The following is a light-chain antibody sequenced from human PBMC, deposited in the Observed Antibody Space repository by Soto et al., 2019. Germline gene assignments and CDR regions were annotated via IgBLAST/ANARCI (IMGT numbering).Light chain of an antibody. CDR1: QNIITY. CDR2: AAS. Sequence: DIEMTHSPSSLSASVVDIVTITCRASQNIITYLNWYQQKPGQAPKFLIYAASSLQSGVPSRFSGRGSGTDFTLTITSLQPEDFATYFCQQGYDTPITFGQGTRLEIK. V-gene: IGKV1-39*01. CDR3: QQGYDTPIT. J-gene: IGKJ5*01.